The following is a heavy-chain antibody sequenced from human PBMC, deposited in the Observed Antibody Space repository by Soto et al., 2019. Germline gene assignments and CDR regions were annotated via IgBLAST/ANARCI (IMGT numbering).Heavy chain of an antibody. Sequence: SVKVSCKSSGGTFSSYAISWVRQAPVQGLEWMGGIIPIFGKANYAQKFQGRVTITADESTSTAYMELSSLRAEDTAVYYCARDRNYYGSGSYQSFDDWGQGTLVTVSS. CDR2: IIPIFGKA. CDR1: GGTFSSYA. J-gene: IGHJ4*02. V-gene: IGHV1-69*13. CDR3: ARDRNYYGSGSYQSFDD. D-gene: IGHD3-10*01.